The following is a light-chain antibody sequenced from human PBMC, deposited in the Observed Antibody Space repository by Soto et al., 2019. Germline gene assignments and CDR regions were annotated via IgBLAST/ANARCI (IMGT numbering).Light chain of an antibody. CDR1: KLGDKF. Sequence: YELTQPPSVSVSPGQTASITCSGDKLGDKFTCWYQQKPGQSPVLLIYQDTRRPSGIPERFSGSNSGNTTTLTISGTQAMGESDYYCQAWDSVSDVVFGGGTKLPVL. CDR2: QDT. V-gene: IGLV3-1*01. CDR3: QAWDSVSDVV. J-gene: IGLJ2*01.